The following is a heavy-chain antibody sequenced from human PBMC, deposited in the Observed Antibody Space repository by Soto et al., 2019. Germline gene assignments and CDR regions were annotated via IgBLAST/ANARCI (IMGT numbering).Heavy chain of an antibody. CDR1: GGSFSGYY. Sequence: PSETLSLTCAVYGGSFSGYYWSWIRQPPGKGLEWIGEINHSGSTNYNPSLKSRVTISVDTSKNQFSLKLITVTAADTAGYYGASAAPASSGYWFDPWGQGPLVTVFS. CDR3: ASAAPASSGYWFDP. CDR2: INHSGST. D-gene: IGHD6-19*01. V-gene: IGHV4-34*01. J-gene: IGHJ5*02.